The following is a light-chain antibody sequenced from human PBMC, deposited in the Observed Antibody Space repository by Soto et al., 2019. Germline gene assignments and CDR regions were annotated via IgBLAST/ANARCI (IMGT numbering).Light chain of an antibody. CDR1: QSVNSTY. CDR2: GAS. V-gene: IGKV3-20*01. J-gene: IGKJ1*01. CDR3: QQYGSSPRT. Sequence: EIVLTQSPGTLSLSPGEGATLSCRASQSVNSTYLAWYQQKPGQAPRLLIYGASSRATGIPDRFSGSGSGTDFTLTISRLEPEDFAVYYCQQYGSSPRTFGQGTKVEIK.